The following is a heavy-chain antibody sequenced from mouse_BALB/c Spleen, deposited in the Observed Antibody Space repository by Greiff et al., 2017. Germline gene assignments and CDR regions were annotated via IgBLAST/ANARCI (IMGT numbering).Heavy chain of an antibody. J-gene: IGHJ2*01. Sequence: EVQLQESGAELVKPGASVKLSCTASGFNIKDTYMHWVKQRPEQGLEWIGRIDPANGNTKYDPKFQGKATITADTSSNTAYLQLSSLTSEDTAVYYCARDYGSSLDYWGQGTTLTVSS. CDR1: GFNIKDTY. D-gene: IGHD1-1*01. V-gene: IGHV14-3*02. CDR3: ARDYGSSLDY. CDR2: IDPANGNT.